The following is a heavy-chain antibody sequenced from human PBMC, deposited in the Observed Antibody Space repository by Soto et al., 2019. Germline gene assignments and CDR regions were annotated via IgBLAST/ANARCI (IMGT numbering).Heavy chain of an antibody. CDR1: GFTFSSYS. CDR3: AREVVTAQWYFDN. D-gene: IGHD2-21*01. J-gene: IGHJ4*02. Sequence: GGSLRLSCATSGFTFSSYSMHWFRQAPGKGLEWVAATSSNEGTKLYADSVKGRFTISRDNSKNTLYLQMSSLRREDTAVYYCAREVVTAQWYFDNWGQGILVTVSS. V-gene: IGHV3-30-3*01. CDR2: TSSNEGTK.